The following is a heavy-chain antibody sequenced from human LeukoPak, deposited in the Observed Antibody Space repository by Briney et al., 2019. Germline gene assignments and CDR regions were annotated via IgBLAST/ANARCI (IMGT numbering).Heavy chain of an antibody. CDR1: GYTFTSYA. J-gene: IGHJ4*02. CDR2: MNPNSGNT. D-gene: IGHD3-10*01. Sequence: EASVKVSCKASGYTFTSYAMNWVRQAPGQGLEWMGWMNPNSGNTGYAQKFQGRVTMTRNTSISTAYMELSSLRSEDTAVYYCARTMVRGVFTDYWGQGTLVTVSS. CDR3: ARTMVRGVFTDY. V-gene: IGHV1-8*02.